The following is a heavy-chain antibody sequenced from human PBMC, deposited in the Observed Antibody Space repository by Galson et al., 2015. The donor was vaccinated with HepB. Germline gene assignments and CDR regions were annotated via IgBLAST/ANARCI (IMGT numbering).Heavy chain of an antibody. V-gene: IGHV3-15*01. CDR3: QIWTGYYMRDP. Sequence: SLRLSCAASGFTFSNAWMSWVRQAPGKGLEWVGRIKNKADGGTTDYAAPVKGRFTISRDDSKTTLYLQMNSLTTDDTAMYYCQIWTGYYMRDPWGQGTLVTVPS. CDR2: IKNKADGGTT. CDR1: GFTFSNAW. J-gene: IGHJ5*02. D-gene: IGHD3/OR15-3a*01.